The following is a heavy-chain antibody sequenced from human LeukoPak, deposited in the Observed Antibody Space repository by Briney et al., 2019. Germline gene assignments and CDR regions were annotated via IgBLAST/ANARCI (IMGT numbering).Heavy chain of an antibody. V-gene: IGHV1-69*13. CDR3: ARTQAIAAAGLDDAFDT. CDR1: GGTFSSYA. Sequence: SVKVSCKASGGTFSSYAISWVRQAPGQGLEWMGGIIPIFGTANYAQKFQGRVTITADESTSTAYMELSSLRSEDTAVYYCARTQAIAAAGLDDAFDTWGQGTMVTVSS. CDR2: IIPIFGTA. J-gene: IGHJ3*02. D-gene: IGHD6-13*01.